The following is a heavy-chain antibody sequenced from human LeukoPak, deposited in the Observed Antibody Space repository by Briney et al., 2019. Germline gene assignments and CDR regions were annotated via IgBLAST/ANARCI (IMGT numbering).Heavy chain of an antibody. J-gene: IGHJ4*02. D-gene: IGHD5-12*01. CDR3: ARDRDGGYSGYDFGY. Sequence: GGSLRLSCAASGFTFSDYYMSWIRQAPGRGLEWVSYISSSGSTIYYADSVKGRFTISRDNAKNSLYLQMNSLRAEDTAVYYCARDRDGGYSGYDFGYWGQGTLVTVSS. CDR2: ISSSGSTI. CDR1: GFTFSDYY. V-gene: IGHV3-11*04.